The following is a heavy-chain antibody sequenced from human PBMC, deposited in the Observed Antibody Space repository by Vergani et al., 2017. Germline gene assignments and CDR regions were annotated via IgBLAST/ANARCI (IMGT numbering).Heavy chain of an antibody. J-gene: IGHJ6*02. CDR1: GFTFSSYW. CDR2: IKQDGSEK. CDR3: ARDPRDIVVVPAATHYYYYGMDV. Sequence: EVQLVESGGGLVKPGGSLRLSCAASGFTFSSYWMSWVRQAPGKGLEWVANIKQDGSEKYYVDSVKGRFTISRDNAKNSLYLQMNSLRAEDTAVYYCARDPRDIVVVPAATHYYYYGMDVWGQGTTVTVSS. V-gene: IGHV3-7*01. D-gene: IGHD2-2*01.